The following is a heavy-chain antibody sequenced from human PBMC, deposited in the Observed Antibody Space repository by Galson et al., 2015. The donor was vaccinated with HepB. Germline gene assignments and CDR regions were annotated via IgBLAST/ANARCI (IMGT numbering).Heavy chain of an antibody. CDR3: TTDHFGLWFDP. Sequence: SLRLSCAASGFTFSNAWMSWVRQAPGKGLEWVGRIKSKTDGGTTDYAAPVKGRFTISRDDSKNTLYLQMNSLKTGDTAVYYCTTDHFGLWFDPWGQGTLVTVSS. D-gene: IGHD3-10*01. CDR2: IKSKTDGGTT. CDR1: GFTFSNAW. V-gene: IGHV3-15*01. J-gene: IGHJ5*02.